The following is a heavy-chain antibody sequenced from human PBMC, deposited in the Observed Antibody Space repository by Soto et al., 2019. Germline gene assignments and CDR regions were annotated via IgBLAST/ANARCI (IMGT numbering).Heavy chain of an antibody. J-gene: IGHJ5*02. CDR3: TKEHDYGYYGWFDP. Sequence: PWGSLRLGCVASGFAVNSYAMTWVRQAPGKGLEWVSTITNSGGSTYYADSVKGRFTISRDNSKNTLYMQMTTLTAEDTAIYYCTKEHDYGYYGWFDPWGQGTLVTVSS. V-gene: IGHV3-23*01. CDR2: ITNSGGST. CDR1: GFAVNSYA. D-gene: IGHD4-17*01.